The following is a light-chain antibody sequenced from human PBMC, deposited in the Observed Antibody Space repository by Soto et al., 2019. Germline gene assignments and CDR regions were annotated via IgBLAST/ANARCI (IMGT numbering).Light chain of an antibody. J-gene: IGLJ1*01. CDR3: CSYAGSNTDV. CDR2: EVN. Sequence: QSALTQPASVSGSPGQSITIFCTGTSSDVENYNLVSWYQQHPGEAPQLIVYEVNKRPSGVSNRFSGSKSGNTASLTISGLQAEDEAAYYCCSYAGSNTDVFGTGTKLTVL. CDR1: SSDVENYNL. V-gene: IGLV2-23*02.